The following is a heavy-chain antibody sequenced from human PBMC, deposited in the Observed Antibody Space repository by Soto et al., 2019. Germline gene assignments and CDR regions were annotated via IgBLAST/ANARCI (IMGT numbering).Heavy chain of an antibody. CDR3: ARGGIIAAANFDY. V-gene: IGHV3-21*01. CDR1: GFTFSSYS. CDR2: ISSSISYI. D-gene: IGHD6-13*01. Sequence: GGSLRLSCAASGFTFSSYSMNWVRQAPGKGLEWVSSISSSISYIYYADSVKGRFTISRDNAKNSLYLQMNSLRSEDTAVYYCARGGIIAAANFDYWGQGTLVTVSS. J-gene: IGHJ4*02.